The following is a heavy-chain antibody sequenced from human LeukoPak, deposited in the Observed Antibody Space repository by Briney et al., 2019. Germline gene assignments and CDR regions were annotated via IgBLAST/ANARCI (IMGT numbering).Heavy chain of an antibody. D-gene: IGHD4-23*01. V-gene: IGHV1-8*01. J-gene: IGHJ4*02. CDR3: ARGPQSDGGNFDY. CDR2: MNPNSGNT. Sequence: ASVKVSCKASGYTFTSYDINWVRQATGQGLEWMGWMNPNSGNTGYAQKFQGRVTMTRNTSISTAYMELSSLRSGDTAVYYCARGPQSDGGNFDYWGQGTLVTVSS. CDR1: GYTFTSYD.